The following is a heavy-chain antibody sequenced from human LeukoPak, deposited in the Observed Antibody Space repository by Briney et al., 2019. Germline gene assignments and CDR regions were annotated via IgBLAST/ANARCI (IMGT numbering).Heavy chain of an antibody. CDR1: GYTFTNFG. Sequence: WASVKVSCTASGYTFTNFGISWVRQAPGQGLEWMGWISAYNGNTNYAQRLQGRVTMTTDTSTSTAYMELRSLRSDDTAVYYCARDRDYGDYNTQDLFVYWGQGTLVTVSS. CDR3: ARDRDYGDYNTQDLFVY. J-gene: IGHJ4*02. D-gene: IGHD4-17*01. V-gene: IGHV1-18*01. CDR2: ISAYNGNT.